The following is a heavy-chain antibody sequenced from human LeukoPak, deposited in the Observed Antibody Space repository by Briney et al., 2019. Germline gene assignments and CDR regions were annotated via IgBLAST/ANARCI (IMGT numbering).Heavy chain of an antibody. Sequence: PSETLSLTCAVYGGSFSGYYWSWIRQPPGKGLEWIGEINHSGSTNYNPSLKSRVTISVDTSKNQFSLKLSSVTAADTAVYYCARGLRQQLVERQLDYRRERSLVSDCS. V-gene: IGHV4-34*01. CDR3: ARGLRQQLVERQLDY. CDR1: GGSFSGYY. D-gene: IGHD6-13*01. CDR2: INHSGST. J-gene: IGHJ4*02.